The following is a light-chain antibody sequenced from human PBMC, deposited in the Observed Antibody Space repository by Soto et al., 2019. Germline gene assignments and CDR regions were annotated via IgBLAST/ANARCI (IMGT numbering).Light chain of an antibody. CDR2: KAS. CDR1: QDIITW. CDR3: QQYSNFPYT. Sequence: DIQMTQSPSTLSASVGDRVTITCRASQDIITWLAWYQQKPGKAPKLLIYKASTLESGVPSRFSGRGSGAEFTLTISSLQHDDFATYHCQQYSNFPYTFGQGTKLEI. V-gene: IGKV1-5*03. J-gene: IGKJ2*01.